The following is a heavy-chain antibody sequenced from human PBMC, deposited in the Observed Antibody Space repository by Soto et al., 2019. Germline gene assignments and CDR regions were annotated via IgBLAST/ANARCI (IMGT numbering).Heavy chain of an antibody. CDR2: ISGSGGNT. CDR3: AKRSLAGTYYLGTMDV. D-gene: IGHD3-10*01. V-gene: IGHV3-23*01. J-gene: IGHJ6*02. Sequence: ESGGGLVQPGGSLRLSCAASGFTFSTYAMSWVRQAPGKGLEWVSAISGSGGNTYYTDSVKGRFTISRDNSKNTLYLQMNSLRAEDTAVYYCAKRSLAGTYYLGTMDVWGQGTTVTVSS. CDR1: GFTFSTYA.